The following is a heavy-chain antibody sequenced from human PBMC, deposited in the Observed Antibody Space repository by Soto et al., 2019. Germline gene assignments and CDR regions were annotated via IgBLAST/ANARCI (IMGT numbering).Heavy chain of an antibody. CDR1: GFTFSNAW. CDR2: IKSKTDGGTT. J-gene: IGHJ4*02. Sequence: KPVGSLRLSCAASGFTFSNAWMSWVRQAPGKGPEWVGRIKSKTDGGTTDYAAPVKGRFTISRDDSKNTLYLQMNSLKTEDTAVYYCTTDDYSPTYYYDSSGYYAPDYWGQGTLVTVSS. V-gene: IGHV3-15*01. CDR3: TTDDYSPTYYYDSSGYYAPDY. D-gene: IGHD3-22*01.